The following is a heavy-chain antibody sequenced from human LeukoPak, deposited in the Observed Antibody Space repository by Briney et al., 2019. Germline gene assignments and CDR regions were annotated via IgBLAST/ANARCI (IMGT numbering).Heavy chain of an antibody. CDR3: ARDRIAAAGNAFDI. CDR1: GFTFSGYW. CDR2: IMKDGSTK. D-gene: IGHD6-13*01. J-gene: IGHJ3*02. Sequence: GGSLRLSCVASGFTFSGYWMSWVRQAPGKGLEWVANIMKDGSTKKYVDSVKGRFTISRDNSKNTLYLQMNSLRTEDTAVYYCARDRIAAAGNAFDIWGQGTMVTVSS. V-gene: IGHV3-7*03.